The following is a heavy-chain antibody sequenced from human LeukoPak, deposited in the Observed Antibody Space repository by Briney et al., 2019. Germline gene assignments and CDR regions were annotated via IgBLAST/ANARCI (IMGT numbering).Heavy chain of an antibody. CDR3: AKDLSGDLSD. V-gene: IGHV3-30*18. Sequence: GGSLRLSCAASGFTFSSYGMHWVRQAPGKGLEWVAVISYDGSNKYYADSVKGRFTISRDNSKNTLYLQMNSLRAEDTAVYYCAKDLSGDLSDWGQGTMVTVSS. CDR2: ISYDGSNK. D-gene: IGHD3-10*01. CDR1: GFTFSSYG. J-gene: IGHJ3*01.